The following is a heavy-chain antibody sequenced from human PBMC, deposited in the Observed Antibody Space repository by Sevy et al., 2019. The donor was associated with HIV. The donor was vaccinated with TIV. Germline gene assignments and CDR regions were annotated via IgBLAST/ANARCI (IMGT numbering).Heavy chain of an antibody. V-gene: IGHV1-69*04. Sequence: ASVKDSCKASGGTFSSYAINWVRQAPGQGLEWMGRIIPIPGIPNYAQKFQGRVTITADKSTSTAYMELSSLRSEDTAVYYCARDASSYCTSYSCYGGWFDPWGQGTLVTVSS. J-gene: IGHJ5*02. CDR1: GGTFSSYA. CDR2: IIPIPGIP. CDR3: ARDASSYCTSYSCYGGWFDP. D-gene: IGHD2-2*01.